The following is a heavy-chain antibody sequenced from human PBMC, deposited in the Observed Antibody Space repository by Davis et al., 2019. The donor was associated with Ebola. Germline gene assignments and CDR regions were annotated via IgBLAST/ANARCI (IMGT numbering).Heavy chain of an antibody. Sequence: ASVKVSCKASGYTFTSYAMNWVRQAPGQGLEWMGWINTNTGNPTYAQGFTGRFVFSLDTSVSTAYLQISSLKAEDTAVYYCARGGHSSSWPYYYYYYGMDVWGQGTTVTVSS. CDR3: ARGGHSSSWPYYYYYYGMDV. D-gene: IGHD6-13*01. V-gene: IGHV7-4-1*02. CDR2: INTNTGNP. CDR1: GYTFTSYA. J-gene: IGHJ6*02.